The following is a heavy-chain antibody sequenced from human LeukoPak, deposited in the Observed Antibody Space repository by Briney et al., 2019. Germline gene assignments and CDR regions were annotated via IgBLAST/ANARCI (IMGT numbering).Heavy chain of an antibody. CDR2: IYFNGTT. V-gene: IGHV4-61*01. Sequence: SETLSLTCSVSGGSISDSIVSHYWSWIRQPPGKGLEWIGYIYFNGTTNYSPSLKSRVTLSVDTSKNQFSMKLISVTAADTAVYYCARTARSRDWFDPWGQGSLVTVSS. CDR1: GGSISDSIVSHY. D-gene: IGHD2-21*02. CDR3: ARTARSRDWFDP. J-gene: IGHJ5*02.